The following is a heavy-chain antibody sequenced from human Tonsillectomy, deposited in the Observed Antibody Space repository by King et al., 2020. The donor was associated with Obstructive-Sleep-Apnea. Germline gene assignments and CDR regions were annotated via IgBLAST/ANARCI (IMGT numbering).Heavy chain of an antibody. CDR2: ISWNSGNI. CDR3: AKDFKLYYYYGMDV. CDR1: GFTFDDYA. J-gene: IGHJ6*02. Sequence: VQLVESGGGLVQPGWSLRLSCAASGFTFDDYAMHWVRQAPGKGLEWVSGISWNSGNIGYADSVRGRFTISRDNAKNSLYLQMNSLRVEDTAFYYCAKDFKLYYYYGMDVWGQGTTVTVSS. V-gene: IGHV3-9*01.